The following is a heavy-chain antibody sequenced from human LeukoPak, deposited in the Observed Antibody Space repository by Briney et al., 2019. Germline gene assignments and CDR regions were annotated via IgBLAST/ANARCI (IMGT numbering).Heavy chain of an antibody. CDR2: ISYDGSNK. CDR3: ARGRDIVVVPAAEYFDY. V-gene: IGHV3-30*03. J-gene: IGHJ4*02. CDR1: GFTFSSYG. Sequence: PGRSLRLSCAASGFTFSSYGMHWVRQAPGKGLEWVAVISYDGSNKYYADSVKGRFTISRDNSKNTLYLQMNSLRAEDTAVYYCARGRDIVVVPAAEYFDYWGQGTLVTVSS. D-gene: IGHD2-2*01.